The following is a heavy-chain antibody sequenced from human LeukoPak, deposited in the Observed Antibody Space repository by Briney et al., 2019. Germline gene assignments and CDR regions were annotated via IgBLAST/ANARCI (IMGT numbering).Heavy chain of an antibody. CDR2: ISYDGSNK. Sequence: PGRSLRLSCAASGFTFSSYGMHWVRQAPGKGLEWVAVISYDGSNKYYADSVKGRFTISRDNSKNTLYLQMNSLRAEDTAVYYCAKTRCSSTSCYKGTSTCFDYWGQGTLVTVSS. J-gene: IGHJ4*02. CDR3: AKTRCSSTSCYKGTSTCFDY. CDR1: GFTFSSYG. D-gene: IGHD2-2*02. V-gene: IGHV3-30*18.